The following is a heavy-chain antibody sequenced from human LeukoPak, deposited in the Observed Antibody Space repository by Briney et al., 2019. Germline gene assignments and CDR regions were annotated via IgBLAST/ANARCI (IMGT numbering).Heavy chain of an antibody. D-gene: IGHD3-22*01. CDR1: GFRFTYYG. CDR3: ASGPEYYYETSRGW. J-gene: IGHJ4*02. CDR2: ISEDGSNE. V-gene: IGHV3-30*03. Sequence: GGSLRLSCAASGFRFTYYGMSWIRQAPGKGLERVADISEDGSNEYYADSVKGRFTISRDNSKNTLYLQMNSLRTEDTAVYYCASGPEYYYETSRGWWGQGTLVTVSS.